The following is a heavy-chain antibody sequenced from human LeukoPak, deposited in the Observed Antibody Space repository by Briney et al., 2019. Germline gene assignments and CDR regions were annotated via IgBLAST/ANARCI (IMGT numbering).Heavy chain of an antibody. CDR1: GFSFSNYW. V-gene: IGHV3-7*01. J-gene: IGHJ4*02. CDR2: IKQDGSDK. D-gene: IGHD2-15*01. CDR3: ASGSDGYCSGGSCYDANY. Sequence: PGGSLRLSCAASGFSFSNYWMTWVRQAPGKGLEWVANIKQDGSDKYYVDSVRGRFAISRDNAKNSLYLQMNSLRAEDTAVYYCASGSDGYCSGGSCYDANYWGQGTLVTVSS.